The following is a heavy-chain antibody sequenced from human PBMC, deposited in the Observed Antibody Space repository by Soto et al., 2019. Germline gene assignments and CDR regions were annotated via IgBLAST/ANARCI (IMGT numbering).Heavy chain of an antibody. Sequence: GGSLRLSCTASGFTFGDYAMSWVRQAPGKGLEWVGFIRSKAYGGTTEYAASVKGRFTISRDDSKSIAYLQMNSLKTEDTAVYYCTRGSYYFDYWGQGTLVTVSS. CDR3: TRGSYYFDY. CDR1: GFTFGDYA. V-gene: IGHV3-49*04. J-gene: IGHJ4*02. CDR2: IRSKAYGGTT.